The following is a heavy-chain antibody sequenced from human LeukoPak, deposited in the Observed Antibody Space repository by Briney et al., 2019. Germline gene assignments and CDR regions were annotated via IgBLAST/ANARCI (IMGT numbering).Heavy chain of an antibody. CDR3: ARQWKVVTAIPEAFDI. J-gene: IGHJ3*02. V-gene: IGHV5-51*01. D-gene: IGHD2-21*02. CDR2: IYPGDSDT. CDR1: GYSFTSYW. Sequence: GESLKISCKGSGYSFTSYWIGWVRQMPGKGLEWMGIIYPGDSDTRYSPSSQGQVTISADKSISTAYLQWSSLKASDTAMYYCARQWKVVTAIPEAFDIWGQGTMVTVSS.